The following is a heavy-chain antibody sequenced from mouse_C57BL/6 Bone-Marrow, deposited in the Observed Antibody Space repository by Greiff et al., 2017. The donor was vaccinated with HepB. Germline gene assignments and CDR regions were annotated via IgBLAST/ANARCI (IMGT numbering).Heavy chain of an antibody. CDR3: ARGLLRDWYFDV. CDR2: ISSGGSYT. D-gene: IGHD1-1*01. J-gene: IGHJ1*03. V-gene: IGHV5-6*01. CDR1: GFTFSSYG. Sequence: EVQLQQSGGDLVKPGGSLKLSCAASGFTFSSYGMSWVRQTPDKRLEWVATISSGGSYTYYPDSVKGRFTISRDNAKNTLYLQMSSLKSEDTAMYYCARGLLRDWYFDVWGTGTTVTVSS.